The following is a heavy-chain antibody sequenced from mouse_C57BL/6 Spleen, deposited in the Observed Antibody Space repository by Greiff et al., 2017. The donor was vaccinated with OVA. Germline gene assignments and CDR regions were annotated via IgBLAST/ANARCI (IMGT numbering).Heavy chain of an antibody. J-gene: IGHJ2*01. V-gene: IGHV1-63*01. CDR2: IYPGGGYS. Sequence: VQLQQSGAELVRPGTSVKMSCKASGYTFTNYWIGWAKQRPGHGLEWIGDIYPGGGYSNYNEKFKGKATLTADKSSSTAYMQFSSLTSEDSAIYYCARQSAQASYYFDYWGQGTTLTVSS. CDR1: GYTFTNYW. CDR3: ARQSAQASYYFDY. D-gene: IGHD3-2*02.